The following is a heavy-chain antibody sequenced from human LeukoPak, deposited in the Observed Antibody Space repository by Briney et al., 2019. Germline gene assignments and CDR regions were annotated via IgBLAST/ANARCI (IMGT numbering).Heavy chain of an antibody. Sequence: GGSLRLSCAASGFTFSSYGMHWVRQAPGKGLEWVAVIWYDGSNKYYADSVKGRFTISRDNSKNTLYLQMNSLRAEDTAVYYCAREAVAGIYPDYWGQGTLVTVSS. CDR2: IWYDGSNK. V-gene: IGHV3-33*01. J-gene: IGHJ4*02. CDR1: GFTFSSYG. D-gene: IGHD6-19*01. CDR3: AREAVAGIYPDY.